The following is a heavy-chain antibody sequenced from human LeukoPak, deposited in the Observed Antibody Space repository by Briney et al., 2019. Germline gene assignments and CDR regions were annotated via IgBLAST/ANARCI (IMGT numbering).Heavy chain of an antibody. V-gene: IGHV3-21*01. CDR1: GFTFSTYS. J-gene: IGHJ4*02. Sequence: GGSLRLSCAASGFTFSTYSMNWVRQAPGKGLEWVSSISSSSSYIYYADSVKGRFTISRDNAKNSLYLQMNSLRAEDTAVYYCARRHDYSNYPDYWGQGTLVTVSS. CDR2: ISSSSSYI. CDR3: ARRHDYSNYPDY. D-gene: IGHD4-11*01.